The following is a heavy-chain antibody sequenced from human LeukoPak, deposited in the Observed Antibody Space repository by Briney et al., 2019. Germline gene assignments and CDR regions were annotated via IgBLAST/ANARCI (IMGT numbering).Heavy chain of an antibody. D-gene: IGHD6-13*01. Sequence: SETLSLTCTVSGGSISSSSYYWGWIRQPPGKGLEWIGSIYYSGSTYYNSSLKSRVTISVDTSKNQFSLKLSSVTAADTAVYYCARVRSSSWYYFDYWGQGTLVTVSS. CDR1: GGSISSSSYY. CDR2: IYYSGST. V-gene: IGHV4-39*07. J-gene: IGHJ4*02. CDR3: ARVRSSSWYYFDY.